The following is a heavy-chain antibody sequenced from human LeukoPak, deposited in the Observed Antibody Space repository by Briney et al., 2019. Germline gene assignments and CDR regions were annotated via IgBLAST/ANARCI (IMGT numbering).Heavy chain of an antibody. J-gene: IGHJ6*03. D-gene: IGHD3-3*01. CDR1: GFSFSSYS. V-gene: IGHV3-21*01. Sequence: PGGSLRLSCAASGFSFSSYSMNWVRQAPGKGLEWVSAIGSSSIYIYYADSAKGRFTISRDNAKNSLYLQMNSLRAEDTAVYYCAREQGDFWSGYDYYYYMDVWGKGTTVTVSS. CDR3: AREQGDFWSGYDYYYYMDV. CDR2: IGSSSIYI.